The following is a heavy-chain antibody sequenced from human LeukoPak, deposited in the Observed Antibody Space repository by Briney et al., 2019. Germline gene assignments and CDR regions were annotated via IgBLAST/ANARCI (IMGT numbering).Heavy chain of an antibody. CDR1: GFTVSSNY. J-gene: IGHJ4*02. CDR2: IYSGGST. D-gene: IGHD3-22*01. CDR3: AKTYYYDSNGYSPHFDY. Sequence: GGSLRLSCAASGFTVSSNYMSWVRQAPGKGLEWVSVIYSGGSTYYADSVKGRFTISRDNSKNTLYLQMNSLRAEDTAVYYCAKTYYYDSNGYSPHFDYWGQGTLVTVSS. V-gene: IGHV3-53*01.